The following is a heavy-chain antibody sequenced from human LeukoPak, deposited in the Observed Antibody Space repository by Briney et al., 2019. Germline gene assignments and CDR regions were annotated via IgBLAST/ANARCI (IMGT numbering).Heavy chain of an antibody. CDR1: GFTFSDYY. D-gene: IGHD6-6*01. V-gene: IGHV3-11*04. CDR2: INSRSTTI. J-gene: IGHJ4*02. Sequence: PGGSLGLSCAASGFTFSDYYMSWIRQAPGKGLEWVSYINSRSTTIYYADSVKGRFTISRDNAKNSLYLQMNSLRAEDTAVYYCATYSTSSAFDSWGQGTLVTVSS. CDR3: ATYSTSSAFDS.